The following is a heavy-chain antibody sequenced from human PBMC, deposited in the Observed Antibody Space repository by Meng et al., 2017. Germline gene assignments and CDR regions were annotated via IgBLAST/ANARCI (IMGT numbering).Heavy chain of an antibody. Sequence: QVELWRGGGEVEKLGSTLQFSCKASGGTLRSYAISWVRQDPGQGVEWMGGIIPIFGTANYEQKLQGRVTLTADKSTRTAYMELSSLRSEDTAVYYCASGPPGWFDPWGQGTLVTVSS. J-gene: IGHJ5*02. CDR1: GGTLRSYA. D-gene: IGHD7-27*01. V-gene: IGHV1-69*06. CDR2: IIPIFGTA. CDR3: ASGPPGWFDP.